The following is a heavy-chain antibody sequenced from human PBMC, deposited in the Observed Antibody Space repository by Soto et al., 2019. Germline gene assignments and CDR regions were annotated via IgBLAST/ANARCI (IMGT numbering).Heavy chain of an antibody. D-gene: IGHD4-17*01. Sequence: QVQLQQWGAGLLKPSETLSLTCAVYGGSFSGYYWRWIRQPPGKALEWIGEINHGGRPNYNPSHRSRVTISVDTSNNQFSLKLSSVTAAYTAVYYCAREYGDYGVIDYWGQGTLVTVSS. CDR1: GGSFSGYY. J-gene: IGHJ4*02. V-gene: IGHV4-34*01. CDR2: INHGGRP. CDR3: AREYGDYGVIDY.